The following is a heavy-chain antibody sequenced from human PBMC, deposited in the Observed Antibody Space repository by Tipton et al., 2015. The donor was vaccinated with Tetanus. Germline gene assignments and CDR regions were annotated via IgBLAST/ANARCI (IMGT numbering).Heavy chain of an antibody. CDR3: GRVVSYSSSSVGITGTSWFDP. Sequence: QSGAEVKKPGSSVKVSCKASGGTFSSYAISWVRQAPGQGLEWMGGIIPIFGTANYAQKFQGRVTITADESTSTAYMELSSLRSEDTAVYYCGRVVSYSSSSVGITGTSWFDPWGQGTLVTVSS. D-gene: IGHD1-20*01. CDR2: IIPIFGTA. V-gene: IGHV1-69*01. CDR1: GGTFSSYA. J-gene: IGHJ5*02.